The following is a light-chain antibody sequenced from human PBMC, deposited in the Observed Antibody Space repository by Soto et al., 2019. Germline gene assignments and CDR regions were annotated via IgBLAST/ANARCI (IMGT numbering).Light chain of an antibody. V-gene: IGLV1-47*01. Sequence: QSVLTQPPSASGTPGQRVTISCSGSSSNIGSNYVYWYQQLPGTAPKLLSYRNNQRHSGVPDRFSGSKSGTSASLAISGRRSEDEADYYCAALDDSLSGWVFGGGTKRPV. J-gene: IGLJ3*02. CDR2: RNN. CDR1: SSNIGSNY. CDR3: AALDDSLSGWV.